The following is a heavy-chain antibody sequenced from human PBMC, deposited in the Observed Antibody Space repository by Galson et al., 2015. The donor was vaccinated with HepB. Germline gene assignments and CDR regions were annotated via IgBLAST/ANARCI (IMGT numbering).Heavy chain of an antibody. V-gene: IGHV4-34*01. CDR3: ARGSRRSWQLVPPAFGY. Sequence: SETLSLTCAVYGGSFSGYYWSWIRQPPGKGLEWIGEINHSGSTNYNPSLKSRVTISVDTSKNQFSLKLSSVTAADTAVYYCARGSRRSWQLVPPAFGYWGQGTLVTVSS. D-gene: IGHD6-13*01. J-gene: IGHJ4*02. CDR1: GGSFSGYY. CDR2: INHSGST.